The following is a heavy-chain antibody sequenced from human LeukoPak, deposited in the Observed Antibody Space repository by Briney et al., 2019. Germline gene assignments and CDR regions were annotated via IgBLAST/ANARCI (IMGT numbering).Heavy chain of an antibody. Sequence: GGSLRLSCAASGFTFSNYNMNWVRQAPGKGLQWVSSISSSTYIYHADSVKGRFTISRDNAKNSLYLQMNSLRAEDTAVYYCATWTDSSGSYYPGYWGQGTLVTVSS. CDR3: ATWTDSSGSYYPGY. CDR1: GFTFSNYN. J-gene: IGHJ4*02. CDR2: ISSSTYI. V-gene: IGHV3-21*01. D-gene: IGHD3-22*01.